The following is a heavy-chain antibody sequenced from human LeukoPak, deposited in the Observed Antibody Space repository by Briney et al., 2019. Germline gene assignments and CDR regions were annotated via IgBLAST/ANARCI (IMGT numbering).Heavy chain of an antibody. Sequence: GGSLRLSCAASGFTVSSNYMSWIRQAPGKGLEWVPYISSSNSYTNYADSVKGRFYADSVKGRFTISRDNAKNSLYLQMNSLRAEDTAVYYCASLTYYFDSSGYYPGYFQHWGQGTLVTVSS. V-gene: IGHV3-11*03. D-gene: IGHD3-22*01. CDR2: ISSSNSYT. CDR3: ASLTYYFDSSGYYPGYFQH. J-gene: IGHJ1*01. CDR1: GFTVSSNY.